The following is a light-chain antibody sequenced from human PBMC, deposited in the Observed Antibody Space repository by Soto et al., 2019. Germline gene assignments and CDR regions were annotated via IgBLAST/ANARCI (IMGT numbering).Light chain of an antibody. CDR1: QSLDIY. J-gene: IGKJ5*01. V-gene: IGKV3-11*01. CDR2: DAS. CDR3: QQRNNWG. Sequence: DNVLTQSPATLSLSPGERATLSCRASQSLDIYLAWYQQKPGQAPRLLIYDASNRATGIPARFSGSGSGTDFTLTISSLEPEDFAVYYCQQRNNWGFGQGTRLEI.